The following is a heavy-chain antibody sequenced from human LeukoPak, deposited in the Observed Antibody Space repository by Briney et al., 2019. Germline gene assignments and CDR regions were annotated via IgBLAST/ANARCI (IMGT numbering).Heavy chain of an antibody. J-gene: IGHJ6*02. D-gene: IGHD4-23*01. CDR3: AKDQVVTPGGLYGMDV. Sequence: PGGSLRLSCAASGFTFSDYYMSWIRQAPGKGLEWVSYISSSSSYTNYADSVKGRFTISRDNAKNSLYLQMNSLRAEDTAVYYCAKDQVVTPGGLYGMDVWGQGTTVTVSS. CDR2: ISSSSSYT. V-gene: IGHV3-11*06. CDR1: GFTFSDYY.